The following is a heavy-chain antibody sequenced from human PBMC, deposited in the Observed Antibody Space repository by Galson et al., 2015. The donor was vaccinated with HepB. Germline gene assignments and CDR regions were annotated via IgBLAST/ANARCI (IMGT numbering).Heavy chain of an antibody. V-gene: IGHV1-3*01. J-gene: IGHJ5*02. Sequence: SVKVSCKASGYTFTSYAMHWVRQAPGQRLEWMGWINAGNGNTKYSQKFQGRVTITRDTSASTAYMELSSLRSEDTAVYYCARGGSYYPYNWFDPWGQGTLVTVSS. CDR2: INAGNGNT. D-gene: IGHD1-26*01. CDR3: ARGGSYYPYNWFDP. CDR1: GYTFTSYA.